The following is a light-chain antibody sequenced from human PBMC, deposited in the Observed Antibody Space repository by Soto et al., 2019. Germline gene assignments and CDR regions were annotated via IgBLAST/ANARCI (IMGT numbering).Light chain of an antibody. J-gene: IGKJ1*01. V-gene: IGKV3-15*01. Sequence: EIVMTQSPATLFVSPWERATLSCRASPSVSSDLAWYQQKPGQAPRLLIYGASTRATGIPVKFSGSGSGTEFTLTISSVQSEDFAVYYCQQYNNWPRTFGQGTKVEIK. CDR2: GAS. CDR1: PSVSSD. CDR3: QQYNNWPRT.